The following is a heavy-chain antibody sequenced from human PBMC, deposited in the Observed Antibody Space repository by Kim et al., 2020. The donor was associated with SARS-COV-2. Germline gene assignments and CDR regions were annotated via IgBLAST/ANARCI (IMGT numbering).Heavy chain of an antibody. CDR3: AREVLVATRGADY. CDR1: GITLSGYT. V-gene: IGHV3-21*01. CDR2: ICDSGSYI. Sequence: GGSLSLSCAASGITLSGYTMNWVRQAPAQGLEWVSSICDSGSYIFYTDSVKGRFTISRDNAKNSLYLQMDSLRAEDTAVDFCAREVLVATRGADYWVLGT. J-gene: IGHJ4*02. D-gene: IGHD5-12*01.